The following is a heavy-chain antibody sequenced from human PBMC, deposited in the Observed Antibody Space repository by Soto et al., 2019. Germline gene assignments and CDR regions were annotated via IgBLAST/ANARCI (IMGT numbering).Heavy chain of an antibody. Sequence: QVQLQQWGAGLLKPSETLSLTCAVYGESFSGYYWSWIRQPPGKGLEWIGEINHSGSTNYNPSLMSRVTISVDTSKNQFSVRLSSVTAADTAVYSCAREERITMARGVNVYWGQGTLVTVSS. D-gene: IGHD3-10*01. V-gene: IGHV4-34*01. J-gene: IGHJ4*02. CDR1: GESFSGYY. CDR2: INHSGST. CDR3: AREERITMARGVNVY.